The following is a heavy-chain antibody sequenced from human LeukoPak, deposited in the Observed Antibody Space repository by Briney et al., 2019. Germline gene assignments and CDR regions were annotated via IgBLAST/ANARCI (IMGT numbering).Heavy chain of an antibody. CDR2: MNPNSGNT. Sequence: ASVKVSCKASGYTFTSYDINWVRQATGQGLEWMGWMNPNSGNTGYAQKFKGRVTMTRNTSISTAYMELSSLRSEDTAVYYCARSYSGYDYLSASGFYYGMDVWGQGTTVTVSS. V-gene: IGHV1-8*01. CDR1: GYTFTSYD. D-gene: IGHD5-12*01. CDR3: ARSYSGYDYLSASGFYYGMDV. J-gene: IGHJ6*02.